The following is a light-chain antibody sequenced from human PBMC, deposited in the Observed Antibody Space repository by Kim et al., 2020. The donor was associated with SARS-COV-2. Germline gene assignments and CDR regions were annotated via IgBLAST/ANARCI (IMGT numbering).Light chain of an antibody. Sequence: SSELTQDPAVSVALGQTVRITCQGDSLRSYYASWYQQKPGQDPVLVIYGKNNRPSGIPERFSGSSSGNTASLTITGAQAEDEADYYCNSRDSSGNHWVFG. CDR3: NSRDSSGNHWV. CDR2: GKN. CDR1: SLRSYY. J-gene: IGLJ3*02. V-gene: IGLV3-19*01.